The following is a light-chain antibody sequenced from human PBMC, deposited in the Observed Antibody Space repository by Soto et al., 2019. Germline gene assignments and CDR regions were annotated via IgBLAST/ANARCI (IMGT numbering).Light chain of an antibody. J-gene: IGLJ1*01. CDR3: TSYTGNSDPYV. CDR2: DVS. V-gene: IGLV2-14*03. CDR1: SSDIGGYDY. Sequence: QSALTQPASVSGSPGQSITISCTGTSSDIGGYDYVCWYQQRPGKAPQLLIYDVSNRPSGVSNRFSASMSGSTASLTISGLQDEDEADYYCTSYTGNSDPYVFGSGTKLTVL.